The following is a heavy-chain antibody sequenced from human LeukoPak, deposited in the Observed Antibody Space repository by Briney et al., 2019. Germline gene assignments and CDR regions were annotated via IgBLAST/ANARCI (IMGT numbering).Heavy chain of an antibody. J-gene: IGHJ4*02. CDR3: ARQWDYSDSSGRALNYFDY. D-gene: IGHD3-22*01. V-gene: IGHV4-34*01. CDR2: IDHSGNT. CDR1: GGSFSNYY. Sequence: SETLSLTCAVFGGSFSNYYLHWIRQPPGKGLEWIGEIDHSGNTKYNPSLKGRVTISVDASKIQFSLNLSSVTAADTAVYYCARQWDYSDSSGRALNYFDYWGQGTLVTVAS.